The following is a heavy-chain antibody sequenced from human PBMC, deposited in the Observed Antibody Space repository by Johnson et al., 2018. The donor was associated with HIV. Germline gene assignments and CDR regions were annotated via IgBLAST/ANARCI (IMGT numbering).Heavy chain of an antibody. J-gene: IGHJ3*02. V-gene: IGHV3-15*01. Sequence: VQLVESGGGLVTPGGSLRLSCAASGFTFSNAWMSWVRQAPGKGLEWIGRIKSKTDGGTTDYAAPVKGRFTISRDNSKNTLYLQMNSLRAEETAVYYGARDRLYSSGWYGTDAFDIWCQGTMVTVSS. D-gene: IGHD6-19*01. CDR2: IKSKTDGGTT. CDR3: ARDRLYSSGWYGTDAFDI. CDR1: GFTFSNAW.